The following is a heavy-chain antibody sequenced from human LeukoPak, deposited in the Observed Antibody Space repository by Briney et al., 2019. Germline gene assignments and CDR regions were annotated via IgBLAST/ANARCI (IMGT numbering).Heavy chain of an antibody. CDR3: ASVYYDSSGTIIGDAFDI. Sequence: ASVKVSCKASGYTFTSYYMHWVRQAPGQGLEWMGIINPSGGSTSYAQKFQGRVTMTRDMSTSTVYMELSSLRSEDTAVYYCASVYYDSSGTIIGDAFDIWGQGTMVTVSS. CDR1: GYTFTSYY. J-gene: IGHJ3*02. D-gene: IGHD3-22*01. V-gene: IGHV1-46*01. CDR2: INPSGGST.